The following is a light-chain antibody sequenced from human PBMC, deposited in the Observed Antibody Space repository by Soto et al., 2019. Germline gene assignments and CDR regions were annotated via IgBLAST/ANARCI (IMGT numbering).Light chain of an antibody. CDR2: DAS. CDR1: QSVRSNY. V-gene: IGKV3-20*01. CDR3: QQYGSSPLT. J-gene: IGKJ4*01. Sequence: EIVLTQSPGTLSLSPGETATLSCRASQSVRSNYLAWYQQKPGQAPRFLIYDASSRATDIPDRFSGSGSGTDFTLTISRLEPEDFAVYYCQQYGSSPLTFGGGTKVEIK.